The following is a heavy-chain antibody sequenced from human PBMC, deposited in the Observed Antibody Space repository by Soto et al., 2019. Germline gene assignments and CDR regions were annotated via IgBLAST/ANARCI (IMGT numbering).Heavy chain of an antibody. CDR2: ISYDGSNK. D-gene: IGHD2-8*01. Sequence: PGGSLRLSCAASGFTFSSYAMHWVRQAPGKGLEWVAVISYDGSNKYYADSVKGRFTISRDNSKNTLYLQMNSLRSDDTAVHYCARGGKYCTNGVCSFYGMDVWGQGTTVTVSS. CDR3: ARGGKYCTNGVCSFYGMDV. V-gene: IGHV3-30-3*01. CDR1: GFTFSSYA. J-gene: IGHJ6*02.